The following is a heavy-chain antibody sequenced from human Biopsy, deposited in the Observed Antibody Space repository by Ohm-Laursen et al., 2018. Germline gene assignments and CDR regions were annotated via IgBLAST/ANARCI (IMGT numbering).Heavy chain of an antibody. V-gene: IGHV4-59*12. CDR2: FRFEDRT. D-gene: IGHD5-24*01. CDR3: ASAGYNPDWNFDL. Sequence: SETLSLTCTVSGGSISNYFWTWIRQPPGKGLEWIGYFRFEDRTSYNSSLKSRVTISADTSKKQFSLRLSSVTAADTAVYYCASAGYNPDWNFDLWGRGTRVTVSS. J-gene: IGHJ2*01. CDR1: GGSISNYF.